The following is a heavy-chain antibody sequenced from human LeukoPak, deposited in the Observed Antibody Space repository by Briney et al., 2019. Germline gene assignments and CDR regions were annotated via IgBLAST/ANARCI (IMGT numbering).Heavy chain of an antibody. CDR2: MNPNSGNT. J-gene: IGHJ4*02. Sequence: ASVKVSCKASGYTFTSYDINWVRQATGQGLEWMGWMNPNSGNTGYAQKFQGRVTITRNTSISTAYMELSSLRSEDTAVYYCARGPTTVVTIGDYWGQGTLVTVS. D-gene: IGHD4-23*01. CDR3: ARGPTTVVTIGDY. CDR1: GYTFTSYD. V-gene: IGHV1-8*03.